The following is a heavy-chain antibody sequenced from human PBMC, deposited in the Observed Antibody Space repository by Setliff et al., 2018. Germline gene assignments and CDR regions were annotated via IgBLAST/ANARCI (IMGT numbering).Heavy chain of an antibody. CDR3: SRLVRYCTTTTCQRASGDDY. D-gene: IGHD2-8*01. CDR2: ISAYNGMT. V-gene: IGHV1-18*01. CDR1: GYSFSESI. J-gene: IGHJ4*02. Sequence: ASVKVSCKASGYSFSESIVSWVRQAPGLGLEWMGWISAYNGMTHSAQNFQGRVTLTTDTSTTTAYLELRSLTSDDTAVYYCSRLVRYCTTTTCQRASGDDYWGQGTLVTSPQ.